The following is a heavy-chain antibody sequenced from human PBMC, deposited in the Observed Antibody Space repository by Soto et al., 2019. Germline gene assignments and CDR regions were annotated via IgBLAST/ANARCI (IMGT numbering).Heavy chain of an antibody. Sequence: GSLRLACGASGFTFSSCGMHWVRQATGKGLEWVSGIGSAGDPYYAGSVKGRFTISRENAKKSLYLQMNSLRAGDTAVYYCARWNWQQLAFDYWGQATLVTVSS. V-gene: IGHV3-13*05. CDR2: IGSAGDP. CDR3: ARWNWQQLAFDY. J-gene: IGHJ4*02. CDR1: GFTFSSCG. D-gene: IGHD6-13*01.